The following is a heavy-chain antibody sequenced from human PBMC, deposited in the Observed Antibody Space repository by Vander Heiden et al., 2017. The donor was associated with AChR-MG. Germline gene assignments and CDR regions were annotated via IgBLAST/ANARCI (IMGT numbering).Heavy chain of an antibody. CDR3: ARAMILRYFDWSSSYYYYYMDV. CDR2: IIPSFGTA. Sequence: QVQLVQSGAEVKKPGSSVKVSCKASGGTFRSYAIRGVGQAPGQGLEWMGGIIPSFGTANYAQKFQGRVTITADESTSTAYMELSSLRSEDTAVYYCARAMILRYFDWSSSYYYYYMDVWGKGTTVTVSS. CDR1: GGTFRSYA. J-gene: IGHJ6*03. D-gene: IGHD3-9*01. V-gene: IGHV1-69*01.